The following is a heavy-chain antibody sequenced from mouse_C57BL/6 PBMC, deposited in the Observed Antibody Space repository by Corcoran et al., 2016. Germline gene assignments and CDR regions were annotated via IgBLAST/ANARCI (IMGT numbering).Heavy chain of an antibody. CDR2: INTYSGVP. D-gene: IGHD2-2*01. J-gene: IGHJ3*01. CDR1: GYTFTTYG. Sequence: QIQLVQSGPELKKPGETVKISCKASGYTFTTYGMSWVKQAPGKGLKWMGWINTYSGVPTYADDFKGRFAFSLETSASTAYLQINNLKNEDTATYFCAIYYGYLFAYWGQGTLVTVSA. CDR3: AIYYGYLFAY. V-gene: IGHV9-3*01.